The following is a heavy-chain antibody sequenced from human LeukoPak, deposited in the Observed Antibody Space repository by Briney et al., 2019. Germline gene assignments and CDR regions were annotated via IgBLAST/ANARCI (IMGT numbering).Heavy chain of an antibody. J-gene: IGHJ4*02. Sequence: GGSLRLSCAASGFTLSSYSMNWVRQAPGKGLEWVSYISSSSSTIYYADSVKGRFTISRDNAKNSLYLQMNSLRAEDTAVYYCARDQIAAAGTFDYWGQGTLVTVSS. CDR3: ARDQIAAAGTFDY. D-gene: IGHD6-13*01. V-gene: IGHV3-48*01. CDR1: GFTLSSYS. CDR2: ISSSSSTI.